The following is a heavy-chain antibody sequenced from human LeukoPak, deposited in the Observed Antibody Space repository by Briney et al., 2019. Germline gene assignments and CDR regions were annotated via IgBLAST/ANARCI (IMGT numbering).Heavy chain of an antibody. CDR3: ARDSCDYVWGSKNYYYMDV. Sequence: SVKVSCKASGGTFSSYAISWVRQAPGQGLEWMGGIIPIFGTANYAQKFQGRVTITADKSTSTAYMELSSLRSEDMAVYYCARDSCDYVWGSKNYYYMDVWGKGTTVTVSS. CDR1: GGTFSSYA. CDR2: IIPIFGTA. V-gene: IGHV1-69*06. J-gene: IGHJ6*03. D-gene: IGHD3-16*01.